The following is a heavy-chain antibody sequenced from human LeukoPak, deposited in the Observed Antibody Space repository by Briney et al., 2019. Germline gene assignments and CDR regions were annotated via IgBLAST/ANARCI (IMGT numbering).Heavy chain of an antibody. CDR1: GGSISSYY. CDR3: ARAADYYDTSGAFDI. Sequence: SETLSLTCTVSGGSISSYYWSWIRQPPGKGLEWIGYIYYSGSTNYNPSLKSRVTISVDTSKNQFSLKLSSVTAADTAVYYCARAADYYDTSGAFDIWGQGTMVTVSS. CDR2: IYYSGST. V-gene: IGHV4-59*01. J-gene: IGHJ3*02. D-gene: IGHD3-22*01.